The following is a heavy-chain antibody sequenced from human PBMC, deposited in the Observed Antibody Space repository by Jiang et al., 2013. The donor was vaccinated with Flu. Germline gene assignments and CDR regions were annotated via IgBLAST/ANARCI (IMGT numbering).Heavy chain of an antibody. CDR2: IYTSGST. J-gene: IGHJ5*02. D-gene: IGHD4-23*01. CDR3: ARGPSTVVTSPRLFDP. V-gene: IGHV4-61*02. Sequence: PGLVKPSQTLSLTCTVSGGSISSGSYYWSWIRQPAGKGLEWIGRIYTSGSTNYNPSLKSRVTISVDTSKNQFSLKLSSVTAADTAVYYCARGPSTVVTSPRLFDPWGQGTLVTVSS. CDR1: GGSISSGSYY.